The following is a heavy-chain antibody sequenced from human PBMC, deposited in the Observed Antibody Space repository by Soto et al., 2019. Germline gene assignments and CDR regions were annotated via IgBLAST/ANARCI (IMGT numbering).Heavy chain of an antibody. D-gene: IGHD2-2*02. Sequence: EVQLLESGGGLVQPGGSLRLSCAASGFTFSSYAMSWVRQAPGKGLEWVSAISGSGGSTYYADSVKGRFTISRDNSKNTLYLQMNSLRAEDTAVYYCAKGKGVPAAIREWGYYYYYGMDVWGQGTTVTVSS. CDR1: GFTFSSYA. CDR3: AKGKGVPAAIREWGYYYYYGMDV. J-gene: IGHJ6*02. CDR2: ISGSGGST. V-gene: IGHV3-23*01.